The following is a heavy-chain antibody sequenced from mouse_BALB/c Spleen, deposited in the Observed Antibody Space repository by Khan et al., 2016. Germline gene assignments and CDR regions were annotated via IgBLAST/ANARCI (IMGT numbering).Heavy chain of an antibody. J-gene: IGHJ2*01. V-gene: IGHV9-4*02. Sequence: QIQLVQSGPELKKPGETVRISCKASGYTFTTAGMQWVQKMPGKGLKWIGWINTHSGVPKYAADFKGRVAFSLETSASTAYLQISNLKNEDTATYFCARSGNYLDYWGQGTTLTVSS. D-gene: IGHD1-1*02. CDR1: GYTFTTAG. CDR2: INTHSGVP. CDR3: ARSGNYLDY.